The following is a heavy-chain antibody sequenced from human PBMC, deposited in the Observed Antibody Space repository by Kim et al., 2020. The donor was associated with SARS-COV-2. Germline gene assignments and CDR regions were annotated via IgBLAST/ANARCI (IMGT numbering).Heavy chain of an antibody. V-gene: IGHV1-58*01. Sequence: KFQERVTITRDMSTSTAYMELSSLRSEDTAVYYCAALYSNYVQSLNYFDYWGQGTLVTVSS. J-gene: IGHJ4*02. D-gene: IGHD4-4*01. CDR3: AALYSNYVQSLNYFDY.